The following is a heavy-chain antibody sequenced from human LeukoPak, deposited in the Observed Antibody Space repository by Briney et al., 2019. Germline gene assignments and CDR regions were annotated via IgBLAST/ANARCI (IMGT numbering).Heavy chain of an antibody. V-gene: IGHV1-69*04. D-gene: IGHD6-13*01. Sequence: SVKVSCKASGGTFSSYAISWVRQAPGQGLEWMGRIIPILGIANYAQKFQGRVTITADKSTSTAYMELSSLRSEDTAVYYCARSPGYSSSWYGFDPWGQGTLVTVSS. CDR1: GGTFSSYA. CDR2: IIPILGIA. J-gene: IGHJ5*02. CDR3: ARSPGYSSSWYGFDP.